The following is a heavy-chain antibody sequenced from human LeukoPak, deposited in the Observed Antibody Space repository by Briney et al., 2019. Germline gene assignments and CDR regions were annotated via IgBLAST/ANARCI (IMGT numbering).Heavy chain of an antibody. CDR2: IGASGGST. CDR1: GFTVSTSY. CDR3: AKAEGYDILTGLDY. J-gene: IGHJ4*02. D-gene: IGHD3-9*01. Sequence: GGSLRLSCAASGFTVSTSYMSWVRQAPGKGLEWVSGIGASGGSTYYADSMKGRFTISRDNSKNTLYLQMNSLRTEDTAVYYCAKAEGYDILTGLDYWGQGTLVTVPS. V-gene: IGHV3-23*01.